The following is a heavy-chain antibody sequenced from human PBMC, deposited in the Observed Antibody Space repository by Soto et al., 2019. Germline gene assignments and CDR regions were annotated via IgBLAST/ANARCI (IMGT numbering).Heavy chain of an antibody. D-gene: IGHD5-12*01. J-gene: IGHJ6*02. CDR1: GGSISSYY. CDR3: AREGGYSGYDSLDYYYGMDV. CDR2: IYYSGST. Sequence: PSETLSLTCTVSGGSISSYYWSWIRQPPGKGLEWIGYIYYSGSTNYNPSLKSRVTISVDTSKNQFSLKLSSVTAADAAVYYCAREGGYSGYDSLDYYYGMDVWGQGTTVTVSS. V-gene: IGHV4-59*01.